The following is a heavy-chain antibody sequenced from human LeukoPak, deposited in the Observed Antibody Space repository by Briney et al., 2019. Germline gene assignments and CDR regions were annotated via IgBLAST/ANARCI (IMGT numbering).Heavy chain of an antibody. V-gene: IGHV4-59*01. CDR3: ARFGTSSSRFFDQ. D-gene: IGHD6-6*01. CDR1: GGSISAYY. Sequence: SETLSLTCTVSGGSISAYYWSWIRQPPGKGLEWIGYIHYSGTTNYYPSLKSRVTIALDTSKNQFSLKLNSVTAADTAVYYCARFGTSSSRFFDQWGQGTLVTVS. CDR2: IHYSGTT. J-gene: IGHJ4*02.